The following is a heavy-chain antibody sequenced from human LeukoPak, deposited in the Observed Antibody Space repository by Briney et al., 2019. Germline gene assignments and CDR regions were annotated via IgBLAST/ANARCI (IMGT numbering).Heavy chain of an antibody. CDR2: IYYSGST. Sequence: SETLSLTCTVSGGSISSYYWSWIRQPPGKGLEWIGYIYYSGSTNYNPSLKSRVTISVDTSKNQFSLKLSSVTAADTAVYYCARLSDGDYGHDAFDIWGHGTMVTVSS. J-gene: IGHJ3*02. CDR1: GGSISSYY. CDR3: ARLSDGDYGHDAFDI. D-gene: IGHD4-17*01. V-gene: IGHV4-59*08.